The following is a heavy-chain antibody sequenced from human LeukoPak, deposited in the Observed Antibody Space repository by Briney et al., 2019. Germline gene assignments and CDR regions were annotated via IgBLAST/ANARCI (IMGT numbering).Heavy chain of an antibody. J-gene: IGHJ1*01. CDR2: INHSGST. CDR1: GGSFSGYY. D-gene: IGHD5-18*01. Sequence: KPSETLSLTCAVYGGSFSGYYWSWIRQPPGKGLEWIGEINHSGSTNYNPSLKSRVTISVDTSKKQFSLKLSSVTAADTAVYYCAIPSGYSYGPYFQHWGQGTLVTVSS. CDR3: AIPSGYSYGPYFQH. V-gene: IGHV4-34*01.